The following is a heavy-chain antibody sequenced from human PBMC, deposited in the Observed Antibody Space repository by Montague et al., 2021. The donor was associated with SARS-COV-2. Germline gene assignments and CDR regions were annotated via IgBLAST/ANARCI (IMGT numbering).Heavy chain of an antibody. D-gene: IGHD2/OR15-2a*01. CDR1: GASMNSYY. CDR2: TYYSGST. J-gene: IGHJ4*02. CDR3: ARVQRVNGFLPHFDY. V-gene: IGHV4-59*01. Sequence: SETLSLTCGVSGASMNSYYWTWVRQPSGKGLQWVGYTYYSGSTSYDPPXXSRLTMTVDRSKNQFTLSLTSVTAADSAVYYCARVQRVNGFLPHFDYWGQGLLVTVSS.